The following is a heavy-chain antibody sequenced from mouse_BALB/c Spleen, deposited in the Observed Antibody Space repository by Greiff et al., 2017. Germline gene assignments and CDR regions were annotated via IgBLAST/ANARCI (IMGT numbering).Heavy chain of an antibody. V-gene: IGHV6-6*01. Sequence: VKLEESGGGLVQPGGSMKLSCAASGFTFSDAWMYWVRQSPEKGLEWVAEISSKANNHATYYAESVKGRFTISRDDSKSSVYLQMNSLRAEDTGIYYCTLNYYGSICDYWGQGTTLTVSS. D-gene: IGHD1-1*01. CDR1: GFTFSDAW. CDR2: ISSKANNHAT. CDR3: TLNYYGSICDY. J-gene: IGHJ2*01.